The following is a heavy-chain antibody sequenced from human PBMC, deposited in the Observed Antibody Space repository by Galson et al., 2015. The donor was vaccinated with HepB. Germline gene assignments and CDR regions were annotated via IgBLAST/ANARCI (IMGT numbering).Heavy chain of an antibody. V-gene: IGHV2-70*01. D-gene: IGHD3-22*01. CDR2: IDWDDDK. Sequence: PALVKPTQTLTLTCTFSGFSLSTSGMCVSWIRQPPGKALEWLALIDWDDDKYYSTSLKTRLTISKDTSKNQVVLTMTNMDPVDTATYYCARIRAGYYDSSGYYFDYWGQGTLVTVSS. CDR3: ARIRAGYYDSSGYYFDY. J-gene: IGHJ4*02. CDR1: GFSLSTSGMC.